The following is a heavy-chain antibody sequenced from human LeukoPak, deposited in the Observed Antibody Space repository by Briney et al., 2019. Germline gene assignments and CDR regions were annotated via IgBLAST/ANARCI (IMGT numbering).Heavy chain of an antibody. CDR2: INPDGSEK. CDR3: ARDMYYDILTGYYIHYYYYMDV. D-gene: IGHD3-9*01. Sequence: PGGSLRLTCPASGYRFGSDWMSWVRQAPGKGLEWVANINPDGSEKYYVDSVKGRFTISRDNDKNSLYLRLNSLRADDTAVYYCARDMYYDILTGYYIHYYYYMDVWGKGTTVTVSS. J-gene: IGHJ6*03. CDR1: GYRFGSDW. V-gene: IGHV3-7*01.